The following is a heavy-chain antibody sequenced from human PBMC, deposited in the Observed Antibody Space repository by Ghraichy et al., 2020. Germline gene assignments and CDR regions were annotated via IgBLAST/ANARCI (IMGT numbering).Heavy chain of an antibody. CDR3: ARGLPIGVAGTGGL. CDR1: GYTFTGYY. D-gene: IGHD6-19*01. CDR2: INPNSGGT. V-gene: IGHV1-2*02. J-gene: IGHJ2*01. Sequence: ASVKVSCKASGYTFTGYYMHWVRQALGQGLEWMGWINPNSGGTNYAQKFQGRVTMTRDTSISTAYMELSRLRSDDTAVYYCARGLPIGVAGTGGLWGRGTLVTVSS.